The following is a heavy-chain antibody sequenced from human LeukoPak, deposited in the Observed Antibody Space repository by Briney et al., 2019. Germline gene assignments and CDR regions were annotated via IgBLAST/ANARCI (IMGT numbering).Heavy chain of an antibody. CDR2: IYYSGGT. D-gene: IGHD3-22*01. CDR1: GGSISSYY. CDR3: ARGKHYDSSGYYYDY. Sequence: SETLSLTCTVSGGSISSYYWSWIRQPPGKGLEWIGYIYYSGGTNYNPSLKSRVTISVDTSKNQFSLKLSSVTAADTAVYYCARGKHYDSSGYYYDYWGQGTLVTVSS. J-gene: IGHJ4*02. V-gene: IGHV4-59*01.